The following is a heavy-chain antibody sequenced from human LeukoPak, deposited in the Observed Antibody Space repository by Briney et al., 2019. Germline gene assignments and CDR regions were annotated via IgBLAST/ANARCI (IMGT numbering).Heavy chain of an antibody. CDR1: GGSISSYY. D-gene: IGHD3-3*01. CDR3: ARVTYYDFWSGYYTGIWFDP. J-gene: IGHJ5*02. Sequence: SETLSLTCTAAGGSISSYYWSWIRQPPGKGLEWIGYISYSGSTNYNPSLKSRVTISVDTSKNQFSLKLSSVTAADTAVYYCARVTYYDFWSGYYTGIWFDPWGQGTLVTVSS. CDR2: ISYSGST. V-gene: IGHV4-59*01.